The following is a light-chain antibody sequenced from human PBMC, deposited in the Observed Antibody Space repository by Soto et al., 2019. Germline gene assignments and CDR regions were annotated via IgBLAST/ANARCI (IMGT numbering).Light chain of an antibody. Sequence: LQSTQSPSTLSASLGDRVTITCRASQSISSWLAWYQQTPGKAPKLLISGASSLQSGVPSRFSGSGSGADFTLTISSLQPEDSATYYCLQDYSYPRTFGQGTKVDIK. CDR1: QSISSW. CDR2: GAS. CDR3: LQDYSYPRT. J-gene: IGKJ1*01. V-gene: IGKV1-5*01.